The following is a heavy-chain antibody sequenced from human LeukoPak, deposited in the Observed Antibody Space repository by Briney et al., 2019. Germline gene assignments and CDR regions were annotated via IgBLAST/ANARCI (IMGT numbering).Heavy chain of an antibody. J-gene: IGHJ4*02. CDR1: AYSFTSYW. CDR2: IYPGNSNT. Sequence: GESLKISCKGSAYSFTSYWVVCVRQMPGKGLEWMGIIYPGNSNTRYSPSFQGQVTISADRSISTAYLQWSSLKASDTAMDYCARLGEEEVDSWGQGTLVTVSS. CDR3: ARLGEEEVDS. V-gene: IGHV5-51*01. D-gene: IGHD3-16*01.